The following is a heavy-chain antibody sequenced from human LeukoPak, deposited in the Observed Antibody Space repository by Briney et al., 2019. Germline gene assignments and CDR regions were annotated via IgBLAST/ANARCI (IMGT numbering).Heavy chain of an antibody. V-gene: IGHV4-59*08. CDR3: ARHSETCSGGSCFLDYFDY. Sequence: SETLSLTCTVSGGSISNYYWSWIRQPPGKGLEWIGYIYYSGSTNYNPSLKSRLTISVDTPKNHFSLRLTSVTAADTAVYYCARHSETCSGGSCFLDYFDYWGQGTLFTVSS. J-gene: IGHJ4*02. D-gene: IGHD2-15*01. CDR1: GGSISNYY. CDR2: IYYSGST.